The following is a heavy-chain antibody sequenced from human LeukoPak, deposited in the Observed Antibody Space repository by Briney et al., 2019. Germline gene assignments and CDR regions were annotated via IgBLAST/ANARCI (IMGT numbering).Heavy chain of an antibody. Sequence: NPGGSLRLSCAASGFTFSSYSMNWVRQAPGKGLEWVSSISSSSSYIYYADSVKGRFTISRDNAKNSLYLQMNSLRAEDTAVYYCARDQTYYDILTAPDRYFDLWGRGTLVTVSS. CDR2: ISSSSSYI. CDR1: GFTFSSYS. V-gene: IGHV3-21*01. D-gene: IGHD3-9*01. J-gene: IGHJ2*01. CDR3: ARDQTYYDILTAPDRYFDL.